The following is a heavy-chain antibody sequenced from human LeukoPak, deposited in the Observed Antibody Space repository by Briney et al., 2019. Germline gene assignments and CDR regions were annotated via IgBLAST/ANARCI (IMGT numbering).Heavy chain of an antibody. CDR3: AREHRSGSYSHAEYFQH. Sequence: SETLSLTCTVSGGSISDYYWSWIRQPPGKGLEWIGYVYYSGYTNYNPSLKSRVTISVDTSKNQFSLKLSSATAADTAVYYCAREHRSGSYSHAEYFQHWGQGTLVTVSS. D-gene: IGHD3-10*01. V-gene: IGHV4-59*12. J-gene: IGHJ1*01. CDR2: VYYSGYT. CDR1: GGSISDYY.